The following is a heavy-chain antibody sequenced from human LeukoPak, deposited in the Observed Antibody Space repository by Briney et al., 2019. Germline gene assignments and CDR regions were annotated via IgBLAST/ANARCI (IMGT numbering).Heavy chain of an antibody. CDR1: GDSISSYY. D-gene: IGHD3-22*01. J-gene: IGHJ5*02. CDR3: AREDRLYYYDSSGYYSANWFDP. CDR2: IYTSGST. V-gene: IGHV4-4*07. Sequence: SETLSLTCTVSGDSISSYYWSWIRQPAGKGLEWIGRIYTSGSTNYNPSLKSRVTMSVDTSKNQFSLKLSSVTAADTAVYYCAREDRLYYYDSSGYYSANWFDPWGQGTLVTVSS.